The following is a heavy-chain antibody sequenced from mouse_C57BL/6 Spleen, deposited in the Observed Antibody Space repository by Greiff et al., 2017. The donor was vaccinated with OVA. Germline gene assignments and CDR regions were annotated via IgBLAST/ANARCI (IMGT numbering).Heavy chain of an antibody. J-gene: IGHJ3*01. CDR2: IYPGSGNT. D-gene: IGHD2-2*01. Sequence: QVQLQQSGAELVRPGASVKLSCKASGYTFTDYYINWVKQRPGQGLEWIARIYPGSGNTYYNEKFKGKATLTAEKSSSTAYMQLSSLTSEDSAVYFCARAGDGYGYDDGAWFAYWGKGTLVTVSA. CDR3: ARAGDGYGYDDGAWFAY. CDR1: GYTFTDYY. V-gene: IGHV1-76*01.